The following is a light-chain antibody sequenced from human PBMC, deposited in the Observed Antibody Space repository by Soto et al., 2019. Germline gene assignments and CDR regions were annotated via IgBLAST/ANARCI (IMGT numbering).Light chain of an antibody. Sequence: QSVLTQPASVSGSPGQSITISCTGSDVGSYNLVSWYQQHPGKAPKLMIYEVTKRPSGVSNRFSGSKSGNTASLTISGLQAEDEADYYYCSYAGSTIHYVFGTGTKVTVL. CDR1: DVGSYNL. CDR2: EVT. CDR3: CSYAGSTIHYV. V-gene: IGLV2-23*02. J-gene: IGLJ1*01.